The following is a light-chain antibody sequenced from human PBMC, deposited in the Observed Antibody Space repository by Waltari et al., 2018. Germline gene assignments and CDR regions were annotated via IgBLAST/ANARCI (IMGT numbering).Light chain of an antibody. CDR1: ALSKQY. CDR3: QTPDSSGSYVV. Sequence: SYELTQPPSVSVSPGQTARITCSGDALSKQYAFCYQQKPGQAPGLVIYKDTERPSGIPERFSGASSGTTVTLTISGVQAEDEADYHCQTPDSSGSYVVFGGGTKLTVL. J-gene: IGLJ2*01. CDR2: KDT. V-gene: IGLV3-25*03.